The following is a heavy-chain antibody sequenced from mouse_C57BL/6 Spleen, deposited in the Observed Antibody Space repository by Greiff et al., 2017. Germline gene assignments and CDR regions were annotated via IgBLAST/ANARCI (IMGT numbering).Heavy chain of an antibody. J-gene: IGHJ2*01. V-gene: IGHV5-16*01. Sequence: EVKVVESEGGLVQPGSSMKLSCTASGFTFSDYYMAWVRQVPEKGLEWVANINYDGSSTYYLDSLKSRFIISRDNAKNILYLQMSSLKSEDTATXYCARGGPLDYWGQGTTLTVSS. CDR1: GFTFSDYY. CDR3: ARGGPLDY. CDR2: INYDGSST.